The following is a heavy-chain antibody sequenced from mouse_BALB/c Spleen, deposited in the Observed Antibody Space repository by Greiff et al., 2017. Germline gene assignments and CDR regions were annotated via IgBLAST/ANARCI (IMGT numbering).Heavy chain of an antibody. CDR2: ISSGGSYT. CDR1: GFTFSSYT. V-gene: IGHV5-6-4*01. CDR3: TRDPYYRYDKGYYFDY. D-gene: IGHD2-14*01. J-gene: IGHJ2*01. Sequence: EVKLMESGGGLVKPGGSLKLSCAASGFTFSSYTMSWVRQTPEKRLEWVATISSGGSYTYYPDSVKGRFTISRDNAKNTLYLQMSSLTSEDTAMYYCTRDPYYRYDKGYYFDYWGQGTTLTVSS.